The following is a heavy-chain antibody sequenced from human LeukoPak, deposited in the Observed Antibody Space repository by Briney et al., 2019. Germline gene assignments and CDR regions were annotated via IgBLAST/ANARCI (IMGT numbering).Heavy chain of an antibody. Sequence: TGGSLRLSCAASGFTFSDYDMSWIRQAPGKGLEWVSYISSSGSTIYYADSVKGRFTISRDNAKNSLYLQMYSLRAEDTAVYYCARFYYYYMDVWGKGTTVTVSS. CDR3: ARFYYYYMDV. CDR2: ISSSGSTI. CDR1: GFTFSDYD. V-gene: IGHV3-11*04. J-gene: IGHJ6*03.